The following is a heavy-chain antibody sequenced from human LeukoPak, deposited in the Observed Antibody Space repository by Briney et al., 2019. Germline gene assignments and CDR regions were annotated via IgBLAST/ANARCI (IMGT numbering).Heavy chain of an antibody. D-gene: IGHD2-8*01. Sequence: GGPLRLSCAASGLTFSDYYMTWIRQAPGKGLEWVAYISNSGNIICYVDSVKGRFTISRDNAKNSLYLQMNSLRAEDTAVYYCARGSHPPTNWGQGTLVTVSS. CDR1: GLTFSDYY. CDR2: ISNSGNII. V-gene: IGHV3-11*04. CDR3: ARGSHPPTN. J-gene: IGHJ4*02.